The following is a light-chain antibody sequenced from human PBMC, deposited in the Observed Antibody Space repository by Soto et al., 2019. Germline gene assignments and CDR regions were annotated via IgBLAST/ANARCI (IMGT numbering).Light chain of an antibody. CDR3: HHYGSSYLRT. V-gene: IGKV3-20*01. Sequence: EIVLTQSPGTLSLSPGERATLSCRASQSVSNSYLAWYQLKPGQAPRLLIYAASSRASGIPDRFSGSGSGTYFTLTISRLEPEDFAIYYCHHYGSSYLRTFGQGTKLEIK. J-gene: IGKJ2*01. CDR1: QSVSNSY. CDR2: AAS.